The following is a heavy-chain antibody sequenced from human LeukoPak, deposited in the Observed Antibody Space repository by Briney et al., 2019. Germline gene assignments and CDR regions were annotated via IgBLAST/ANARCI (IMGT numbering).Heavy chain of an antibody. J-gene: IGHJ5*02. CDR3: ARVSGHSGSP. CDR2: IKEDGSEK. V-gene: IGHV3-7*05. CDR1: GFAFTRYW. D-gene: IGHD5-12*01. Sequence: GGSLRLSCAGSGFAFTRYWLSWVRQAPGKGLEWVATIKEDGSEKYYVDSVKGRFTISRDNAKNSLYLQMNSLRGEDTAVYYCARVSGHSGSPWGQGTLVTVAS.